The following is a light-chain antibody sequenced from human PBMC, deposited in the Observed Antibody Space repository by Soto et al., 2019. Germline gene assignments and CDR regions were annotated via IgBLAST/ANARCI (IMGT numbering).Light chain of an antibody. CDR3: QHYNILPPYT. J-gene: IGKJ2*01. Sequence: EIVMTQSPATLSVSPGERASLSCRANETIGTNLAWYQQKPGQAPRLLVYGGSTRAADSPARFSGSGFGTEFTLIINSLQSEDSAVYYCQHYNILPPYTFGPGATVEIK. V-gene: IGKV3-15*01. CDR2: GGS. CDR1: ETIGTN.